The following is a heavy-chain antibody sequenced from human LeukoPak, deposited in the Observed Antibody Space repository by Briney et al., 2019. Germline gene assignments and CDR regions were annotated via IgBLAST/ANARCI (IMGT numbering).Heavy chain of an antibody. J-gene: IGHJ4*02. CDR3: ARGQFDSRAPVEDY. CDR2: IYYSGST. Sequence: SETLSLTCTVSGYSISSGYYWGWIRQPPGKGLEWIGSIYYSGSTYYNPSLKSRVTMSVDTSKNQFSLKLSSVTVADTAVYYCARGQFDSRAPVEDYWGQGTLVTVSS. D-gene: IGHD3-22*01. V-gene: IGHV4-38-2*02. CDR1: GYSISSGYY.